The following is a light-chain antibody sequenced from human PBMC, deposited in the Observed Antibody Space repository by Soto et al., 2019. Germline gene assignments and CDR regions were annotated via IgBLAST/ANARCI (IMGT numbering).Light chain of an antibody. CDR1: QTVGSN. CDR3: QQYNYWPRT. Sequence: EIVMTQSPDTLSLSPGERATLSCRASQTVGSNLAWYQQKPGQAPRLFINDASTRATGIPARFSGSGSGTEFTLTISSLQSEDFALYYCQQYNYWPRTFGQGTRLEIK. J-gene: IGKJ2*01. V-gene: IGKV3D-15*01. CDR2: DAS.